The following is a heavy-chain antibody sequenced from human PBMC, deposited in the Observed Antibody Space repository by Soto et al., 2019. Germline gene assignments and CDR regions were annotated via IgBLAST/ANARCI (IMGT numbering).Heavy chain of an antibody. V-gene: IGHV4-30-2*01. CDR3: ARAVAPYFGTWFDP. Sequence: QLQLQESGSGLVKPSQTLSLTCAVSGGSISSGNSYSWSWIRQPPGKGLEWIGSISHTGSTSYNPSLTSRLTMSVDKSKTQFSLRLSSVTAADMAVYYCARAVAPYFGTWFDPWGQGILVTVDS. CDR1: GGSISSGNSYS. CDR2: ISHTGST. D-gene: IGHD3-10*01. J-gene: IGHJ5*02.